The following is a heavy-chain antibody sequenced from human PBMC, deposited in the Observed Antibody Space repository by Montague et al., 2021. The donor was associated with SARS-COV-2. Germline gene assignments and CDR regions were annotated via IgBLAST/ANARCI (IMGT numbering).Heavy chain of an antibody. D-gene: IGHD3-10*01. CDR1: GGSTSNYY. V-gene: IGHV4-59*01. CDR3: ARAQNICVIANCVNYFDL. J-gene: IGHJ4*02. CDR2: IFYTGST. Sequence: LSLPCSVSGGSTSNYYWTWIRQSPGKGLQWIGCIFYTGSTKFNPSLKSRVSMSLDTSKNHFSLRLSAVTAADTARYYCARAQNICVIANCVNYFDLWGLGALVTVSS.